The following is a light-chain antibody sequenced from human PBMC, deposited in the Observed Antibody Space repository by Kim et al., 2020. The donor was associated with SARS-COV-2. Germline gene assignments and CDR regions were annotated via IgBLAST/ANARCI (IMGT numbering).Light chain of an antibody. J-gene: IGLJ2*01. CDR1: SSDVGGYNH. Sequence: QSALTQPRSVSGSPGQSVTISCTGTSSDVGGYNHVSWYQQHPGKAPKFMIYDVSKRPSGVPDRFSGSKSGNTAFLTISGLQAEDEADYYCCSYAGSYFPLFGGGTKLTVL. CDR3: CSYAGSYFPL. CDR2: DVS. V-gene: IGLV2-11*01.